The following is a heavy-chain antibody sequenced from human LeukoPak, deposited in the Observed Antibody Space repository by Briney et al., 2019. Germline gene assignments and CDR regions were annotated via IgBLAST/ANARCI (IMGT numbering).Heavy chain of an antibody. J-gene: IGHJ6*02. D-gene: IGHD3-16*02. V-gene: IGHV3-7*01. CDR1: GSTFDDYA. CDR3: ARAFGDYVWGSYRYYGMDV. Sequence: PGGSLRLSYAASGSTFDDYAMHWVRQAPGKGLEWVANIKQDGSEKYYVDSVKGRFTISRDNAKNSLYLQMNSLRAEDTAVYYCARAFGDYVWGSYRYYGMDVWGQGTTVTVSS. CDR2: IKQDGSEK.